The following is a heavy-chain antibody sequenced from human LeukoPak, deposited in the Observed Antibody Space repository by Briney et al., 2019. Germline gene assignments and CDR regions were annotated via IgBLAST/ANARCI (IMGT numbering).Heavy chain of an antibody. D-gene: IGHD2-15*01. CDR2: IYYSGST. J-gene: IGHJ4*02. CDR1: GGSISSSSYY. Sequence: SETLSLTCTVSGGSISSSSYYWGWIRQPPGKGLEWIGSIYYSGSTYYNPSLKSRVIISVDTSKNQFSLKLSSVTAADTAVYYCARTLIVVVAATSYFDYWGQGTLVTVSS. CDR3: ARTLIVVVAATSYFDY. V-gene: IGHV4-39*01.